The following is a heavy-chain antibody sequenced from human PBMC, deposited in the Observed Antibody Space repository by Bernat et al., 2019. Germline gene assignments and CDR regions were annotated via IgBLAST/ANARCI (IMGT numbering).Heavy chain of an antibody. J-gene: IGHJ4*02. CDR1: GFTFSNYW. D-gene: IGHD6-19*01. Sequence: EVQLVESGGGLVQPGGSLRLSCVASGFTFSNYWMNWVRQGPGKGLEWVANIKQDGSEKHYVDSVKGRFTISRDNAKNSLALQMNSLRAEDMAVYYCARGSGWSPDYWGQGTLVTVSS. V-gene: IGHV3-7*03. CDR2: IKQDGSEK. CDR3: ARGSGWSPDY.